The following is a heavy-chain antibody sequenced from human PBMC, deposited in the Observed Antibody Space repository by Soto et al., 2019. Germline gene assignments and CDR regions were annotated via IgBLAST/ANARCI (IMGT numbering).Heavy chain of an antibody. D-gene: IGHD2-15*01. J-gene: IGHJ4*02. Sequence: QVQLVLSGAEVKKPGSSVKVSCKASGGTFSSYGINWVRQAPGQGLEWMGGIIPIFGTADYAQKFQGRVTITADESTSTAYMELSSLRSEDTAVYYCARLGYCSGGSCYWGQGTLVTVSS. CDR3: ARLGYCSGGSCY. CDR2: IIPIFGTA. CDR1: GGTFSSYG. V-gene: IGHV1-69*12.